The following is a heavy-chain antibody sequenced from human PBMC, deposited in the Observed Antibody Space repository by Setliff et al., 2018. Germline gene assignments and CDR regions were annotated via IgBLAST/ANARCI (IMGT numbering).Heavy chain of an antibody. CDR3: ARRETYYNFWSGYYAY. Sequence: SETLSLTCTVSGGSISDIGYYWGWIRQSPGKGLEWIATIYYSGSTYYNPSLKSRVTISVATSKNQFSLTLSSVTAADTAVYYCARRETYYNFWSGYYAYWGQGTLVTVSS. CDR1: GGSISDIGYY. CDR2: IYYSGST. V-gene: IGHV4-39*07. J-gene: IGHJ4*02. D-gene: IGHD3-3*01.